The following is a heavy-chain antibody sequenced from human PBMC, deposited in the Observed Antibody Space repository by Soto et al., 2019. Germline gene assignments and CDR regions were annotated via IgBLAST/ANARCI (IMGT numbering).Heavy chain of an antibody. Sequence: SETLSLTCTVSGGSISSYYWSWIRQPPGKGLEWIGYIYYSGSTNYNPSLKSRVTISVDTSKNQFSLKLSSVTAADTAVYYCARAYRFFGIDYWGQGTLVTVSS. D-gene: IGHD3-3*01. CDR2: IYYSGST. V-gene: IGHV4-59*01. J-gene: IGHJ4*02. CDR1: GGSISSYY. CDR3: ARAYRFFGIDY.